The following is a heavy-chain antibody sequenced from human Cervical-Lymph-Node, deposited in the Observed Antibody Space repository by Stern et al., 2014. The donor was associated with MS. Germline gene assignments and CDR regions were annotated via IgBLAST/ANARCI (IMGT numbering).Heavy chain of an antibody. V-gene: IGHV1-46*01. J-gene: IGHJ6*02. CDR2: INPRGGST. D-gene: IGHD6-19*01. Sequence: VQLVESGAEVKKPGASVKVSCKASGYPFTSYYMHWVRQAPGQGLEWLGIINPRGGSTSYAQKFQGRVTMTRDTSTSTVYMELSSLRSEDTAVYYCAREVAGHRLGMMDVWGQGTTVTVSS. CDR1: GYPFTSYY. CDR3: AREVAGHRLGMMDV.